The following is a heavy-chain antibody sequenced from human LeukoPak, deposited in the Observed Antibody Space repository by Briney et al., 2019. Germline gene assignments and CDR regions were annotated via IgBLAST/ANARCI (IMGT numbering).Heavy chain of an antibody. V-gene: IGHV3-64D*09. CDR1: GFSFSDYS. D-gene: IGHD1-26*01. Sequence: GGSLRLSCSASGFSFSDYSMHWVRQAPGKGLQYVSAISPNGGSAYYADSVKGRFTISRDNSKNALYLQMNSLRDEDTAVYYCVKDLHSGGDYWGQGTLVTVSS. J-gene: IGHJ4*02. CDR3: VKDLHSGGDY. CDR2: ISPNGGSA.